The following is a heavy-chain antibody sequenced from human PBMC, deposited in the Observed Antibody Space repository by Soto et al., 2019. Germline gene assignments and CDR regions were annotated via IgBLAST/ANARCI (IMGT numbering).Heavy chain of an antibody. D-gene: IGHD5-18*01. J-gene: IGHJ4*02. V-gene: IGHV4-61*01. CDR1: GGSVSTVSYY. Sequence: QVQLQESGPGLVKPSETLSLTCTVSGGSVSTVSYYWNWIRQPPGKGLEWIGYIYYSGSTNYNPSLKSRATISVDTSKNQFSRKLSSVTAADTAVYYCARAGLGYRYAYDYWGQGTLVTVSS. CDR2: IYYSGST. CDR3: ARAGLGYRYAYDY.